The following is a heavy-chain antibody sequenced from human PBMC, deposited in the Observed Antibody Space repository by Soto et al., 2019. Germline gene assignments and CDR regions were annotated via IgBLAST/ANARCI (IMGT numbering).Heavy chain of an antibody. D-gene: IGHD4-4*01. CDR2: ISGSGGST. CDR3: AKVGVTTSSAYYYGMDV. CDR1: GFTFSSYA. V-gene: IGHV3-23*01. Sequence: PAGSLRLSCAASGFTFSSYAMSWVRQAPGKGLEWVSAISGSGGSTYYADSVKGRFTISRDNSKNTLYLQMNSLRAEDTAVYYCAKVGVTTSSAYYYGMDVWGQGTTVTVSS. J-gene: IGHJ6*02.